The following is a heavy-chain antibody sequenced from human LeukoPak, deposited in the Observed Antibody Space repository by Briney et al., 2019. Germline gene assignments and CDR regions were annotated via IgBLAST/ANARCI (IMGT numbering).Heavy chain of an antibody. J-gene: IGHJ4*02. Sequence: GGSLRLSCAASGLIVSTNYMNWVRQAPGKGLEWVSAISGSGGSTYYADSVKGRFTISRDNSKNTLYLQMNSLRAEDTAVYYCAKAAHGQGRLKAALYYFDYWGQGTLVTVSS. V-gene: IGHV3-23*01. CDR2: ISGSGGST. D-gene: IGHD2-15*01. CDR1: GLIVSTNY. CDR3: AKAAHGQGRLKAALYYFDY.